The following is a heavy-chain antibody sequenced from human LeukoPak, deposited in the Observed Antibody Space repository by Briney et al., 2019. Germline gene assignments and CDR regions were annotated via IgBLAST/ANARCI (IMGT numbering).Heavy chain of an antibody. CDR1: GFAFSNYD. Sequence: GSLRLSCAASGFAFSNYDMSWVPQAPGKGLEWGSAITGTGGSTNYADSVKGRFTISRDNSKNTLSLQMDSLRVEDTALYYCAKRGSYFGGFDYWGQGALLTVPS. D-gene: IGHD3-10*01. CDR2: ITGTGGST. CDR3: AKRGSYFGGFDY. J-gene: IGHJ4*02. V-gene: IGHV3-23*01.